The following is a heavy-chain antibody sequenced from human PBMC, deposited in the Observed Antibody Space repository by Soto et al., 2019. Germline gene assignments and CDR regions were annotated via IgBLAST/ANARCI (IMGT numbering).Heavy chain of an antibody. J-gene: IGHJ5*02. CDR1: GFNLSNHW. CDR3: ARALYSGMDWFDP. Sequence: GGSLRLSCAAAGFNLSNHWMHWFRQAPGKGLVWASRINNDGSITKYADSVKGRFTISRDNAKNTLYLQMNSLRAEDTAVYYCARALYSGMDWFDPWGQGTLVTVSS. D-gene: IGHD1-26*01. CDR2: INNDGSIT. V-gene: IGHV3-74*01.